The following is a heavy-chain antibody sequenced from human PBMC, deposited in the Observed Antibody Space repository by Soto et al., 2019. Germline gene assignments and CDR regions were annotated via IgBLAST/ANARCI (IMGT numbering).Heavy chain of an antibody. CDR3: ASHYDSSGYYYRGLDY. Sequence: QVQLVQSGAEVKKPGSSVKVSCKASGGTFSSYAISWVRQAPGQGLEWMGGIIPIFGTADYAQKFQGRVTITAHXXTXPAYMELSSLRSEDTAVYYCASHYDSSGYYYRGLDYWGQGTLVTVSS. D-gene: IGHD3-22*01. CDR1: GGTFSSYA. V-gene: IGHV1-69*12. J-gene: IGHJ4*02. CDR2: IIPIFGTA.